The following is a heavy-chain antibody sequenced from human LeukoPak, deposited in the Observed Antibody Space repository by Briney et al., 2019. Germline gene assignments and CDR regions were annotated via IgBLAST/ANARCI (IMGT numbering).Heavy chain of an antibody. CDR1: GFTFSSYS. D-gene: IGHD3-22*01. V-gene: IGHV3-48*01. J-gene: IGHJ4*02. Sequence: GGSLRLSCAASGFTFSSYSMNWVRQAPGKGLEWVSYISSSSTIYYADSVKGRFTISRDNSKNTLYLQMNSLRAEDTAVYYCAKGGKGYYDSSGYYLPDYWGQGTLVTVSS. CDR3: AKGGKGYYDSSGYYLPDY. CDR2: ISSSSTI.